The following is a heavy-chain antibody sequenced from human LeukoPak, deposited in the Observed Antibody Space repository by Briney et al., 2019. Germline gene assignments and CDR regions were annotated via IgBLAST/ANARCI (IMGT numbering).Heavy chain of an antibody. Sequence: TETLSLTCAVYGDSFSGYYWSWIRQPPGMGLEWIGEISHGESPTDNPSLKSRVTILVDMSKNQFSLKLTSVTAADTAVYYCTRHTEYSHHYWGQGTLVTVSS. CDR2: ISHGESP. J-gene: IGHJ4*02. CDR3: TRHTEYSHHY. CDR1: GDSFSGYY. D-gene: IGHD2/OR15-2a*01. V-gene: IGHV4-34*01.